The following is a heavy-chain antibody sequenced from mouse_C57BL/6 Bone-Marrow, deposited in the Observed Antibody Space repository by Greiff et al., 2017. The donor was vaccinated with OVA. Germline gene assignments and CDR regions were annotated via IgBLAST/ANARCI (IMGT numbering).Heavy chain of an antibody. V-gene: IGHV14-2*01. D-gene: IGHD4-1*02. CDR3: ASLNWDRAWFAY. Sequence: VQLKQSGAELVKPGASVKLSCTASGFNIKDYYMHWVKQRTEQGLEWIGRIDPEDGETKYAPKFQGKATITADTSSNTAYLQLSSLTSEDTSVYYCASLNWDRAWFAYWGQGTLVTVSA. J-gene: IGHJ3*01. CDR1: GFNIKDYY. CDR2: IDPEDGET.